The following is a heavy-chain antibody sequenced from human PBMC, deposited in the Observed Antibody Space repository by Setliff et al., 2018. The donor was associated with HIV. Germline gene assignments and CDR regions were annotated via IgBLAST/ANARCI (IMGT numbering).Heavy chain of an antibody. CDR1: GFSFNNYY. D-gene: IGHD3-10*01. V-gene: IGHV3-49*04. J-gene: IGHJ4*02. CDR3: TRDWSPITMVRLDY. CDR2: IRSKAFGGAT. Sequence: PGGSLRLSCIASGFSFNNYYMTWVRQAPGKGLEWVGLIRSKAFGGATEYAASVRDRFSISRDDFISTAYLHMSSLKPEDTAVYYCTRDWSPITMVRLDYWGQGTLVTVSS.